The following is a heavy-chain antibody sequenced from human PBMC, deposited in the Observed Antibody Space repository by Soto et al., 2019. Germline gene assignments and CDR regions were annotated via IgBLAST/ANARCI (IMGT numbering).Heavy chain of an antibody. V-gene: IGHV3-23*01. J-gene: IGHJ4*02. CDR1: GFTFSSYA. Sequence: GGSLRLSCAASGFTFSSYAMSWVRQAPGKGLEWVSAISGSGGSTYYADSVKGRFTISRDKSMNTLYLQMNSLRVEDAAVYYCAKDRVVDGVYSFDYWGQGTLVTVSS. CDR3: AKDRVVDGVYSFDY. CDR2: ISGSGGST. D-gene: IGHD2-8*01.